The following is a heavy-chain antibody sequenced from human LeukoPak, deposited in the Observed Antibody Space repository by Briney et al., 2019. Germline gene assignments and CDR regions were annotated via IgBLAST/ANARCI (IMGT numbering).Heavy chain of an antibody. J-gene: IGHJ4*02. CDR2: IYHSGGT. CDR1: GGSINDAS. V-gene: IGHV4-59*01. CDR3: ARVGTYYRSLDS. D-gene: IGHD3-10*01. Sequence: PETLSLTCTVSGGSINDASWNWIRQPPGQGLGWIGYIYHSGGTNYNPSLKSRVTISLDTSKNQFSLKLSSVTAADTAVYYCARVGTYYRSLDSWGQGTLVTVSS.